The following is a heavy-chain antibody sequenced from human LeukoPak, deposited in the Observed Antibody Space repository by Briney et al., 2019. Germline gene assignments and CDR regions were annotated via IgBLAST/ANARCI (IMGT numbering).Heavy chain of an antibody. CDR1: GFTFSSYG. V-gene: IGHV3-30*02. J-gene: IGHJ4*02. Sequence: GGSLRLSCAASGFTFSSYGMHWVRQAPGKGLEWVAFIRFDGSSRYYADSVKGRFTISRDNSKNTLYLQMNSLRAEDTAVYYCVRDRGWLQFDYWGQGTPVTVSS. D-gene: IGHD5-24*01. CDR2: IRFDGSSR. CDR3: VRDRGWLQFDY.